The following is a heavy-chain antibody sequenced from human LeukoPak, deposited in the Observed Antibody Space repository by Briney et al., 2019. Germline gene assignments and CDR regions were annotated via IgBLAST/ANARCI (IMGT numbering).Heavy chain of an antibody. CDR3: ARRIVGPSSGGDY. D-gene: IGHD1-26*01. Sequence: GESLRLSCAASGFTFTTYWLGWVRQPPGKGLELVANIKQDGSEKYYVDSVQGRFTISRDNAKNSLYLQMNSLRVEDTAVYYCARRIVGPSSGGDYWGQGTPVTVSS. J-gene: IGHJ4*02. CDR1: GFTFTTYW. CDR2: IKQDGSEK. V-gene: IGHV3-7*01.